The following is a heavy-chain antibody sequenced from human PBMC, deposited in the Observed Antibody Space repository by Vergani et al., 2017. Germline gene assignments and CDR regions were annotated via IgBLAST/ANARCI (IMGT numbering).Heavy chain of an antibody. CDR2: IYYSGST. J-gene: IGHJ2*01. CDR1: GGSISSYY. CDR3: ARDRTVTPRGDWYFDL. D-gene: IGHD4-17*01. Sequence: QVQLQESGPGLVKPSGTLSLTCAVSGGSISSYYWSWIRQPPGKGLEWIGYIYYSGSTNYNPSLKSRVTISVDTSKNQFSLKLSSVTAADTAVYYCARDRTVTPRGDWYFDLWGRDTLVTVSS. V-gene: IGHV4-59*12.